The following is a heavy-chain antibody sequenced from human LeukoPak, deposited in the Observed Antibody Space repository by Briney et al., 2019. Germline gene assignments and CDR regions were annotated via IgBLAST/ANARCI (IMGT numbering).Heavy chain of an antibody. Sequence: SETLSLTCTVSGGSTSSYYWSWIRQPPGKGLEWIGYIYYSGSTNYNPSLKSRVTISVDTSKNQFSLKLSSVTAADTAVYYCARSIYDFWSGYYHDAFDIWGQGTMVTVSS. CDR2: IYYSGST. CDR1: GGSTSSYY. D-gene: IGHD3-3*01. CDR3: ARSIYDFWSGYYHDAFDI. V-gene: IGHV4-59*01. J-gene: IGHJ3*02.